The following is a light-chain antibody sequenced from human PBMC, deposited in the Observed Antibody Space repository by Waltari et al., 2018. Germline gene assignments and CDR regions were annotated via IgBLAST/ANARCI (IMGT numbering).Light chain of an antibody. CDR3: QQYGAARFT. Sequence: EIVLTQSPGTLSLSPGERATLSCRASQSVDSFYISWYQQKPGQAPRRLLHGASTRATGTPDRFSGSGSGTDFTLIISRLEPEDFGVYYCQQYGAARFTFGPGTKV. V-gene: IGKV3-20*01. CDR2: GAS. J-gene: IGKJ3*01. CDR1: QSVDSFY.